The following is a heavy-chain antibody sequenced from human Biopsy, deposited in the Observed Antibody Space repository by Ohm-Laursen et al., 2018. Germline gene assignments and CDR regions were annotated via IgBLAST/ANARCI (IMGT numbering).Heavy chain of an antibody. V-gene: IGHV1-24*01. J-gene: IGHJ4*02. CDR2: FAPENGRI. CDR3: AADINFWNVNY. Sequence: ASVKVSCKASGYSVTELSMHWVRQAPGQGLEWMGGFAPENGRIVYSQKFQGRVTMTEDTSTNTAYMEVWRLRSDDTAVYYCAADINFWNVNYWGQGTQVIVSS. D-gene: IGHD1-1*01. CDR1: GYSVTELS.